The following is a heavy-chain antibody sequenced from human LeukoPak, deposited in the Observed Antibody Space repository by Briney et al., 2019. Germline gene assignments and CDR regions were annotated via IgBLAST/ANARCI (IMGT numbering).Heavy chain of an antibody. J-gene: IGHJ4*02. CDR1: GFTFDDYA. D-gene: IGHD1-26*01. V-gene: IGHV3-9*01. CDR2: ISWNSGSK. CDR3: AKGSSGSFRDTSSFDY. Sequence: GGSLRLSCAASGFTFDDYAIHWVRQGPGKGLEWVSTISWNSGSKGYADSVKGRFTISRDNAKNSLYLQMNSLRPEDTALYYCAKGSSGSFRDTSSFDYWGQGTLVTVSS.